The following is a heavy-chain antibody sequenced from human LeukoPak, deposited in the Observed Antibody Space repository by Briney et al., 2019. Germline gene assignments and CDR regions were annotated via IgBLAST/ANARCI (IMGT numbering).Heavy chain of an antibody. D-gene: IGHD3-10*01. V-gene: IGHV3-30*18. CDR3: AKDGHWYYYGSRSYSEFDY. CDR2: ISYDGSNK. CDR1: GFTFSSYG. Sequence: GGSLRLSCAASGFTFSSYGMHWVRQAPGKGLEWVAVISYDGSNKYYADSVKGRFTISRDNSKNTLYLQMNSLRAEDTAVYYCAKDGHWYYYGSRSYSEFDYWGQGTLVTVSS. J-gene: IGHJ4*02.